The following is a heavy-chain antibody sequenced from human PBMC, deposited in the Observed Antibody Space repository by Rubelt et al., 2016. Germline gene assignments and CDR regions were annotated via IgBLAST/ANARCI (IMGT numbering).Heavy chain of an antibody. D-gene: IGHD3-3*01. Sequence: QLQLQESGPGLVKPSETLSLTCTVSGASLSTTTYYWGWIRQPPGKGLEWIGSIYYSGSTYYNPSLNSRVPISVDMSKNQLVLKVNAVTAADTAVYYCTRDYDVWSHYSSYGMDVWGQGTTVTVSS. CDR3: TRDYDVWSHYSSYGMDV. V-gene: IGHV4-39*02. J-gene: IGHJ6*02. CDR2: IYYSGST. CDR1: GASLSTTTYY.